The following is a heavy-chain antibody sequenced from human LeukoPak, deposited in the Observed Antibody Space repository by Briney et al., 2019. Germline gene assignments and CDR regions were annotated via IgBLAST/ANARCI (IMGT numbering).Heavy chain of an antibody. J-gene: IGHJ4*02. Sequence: PSETLSLTCTVSGGXISSSSYYWGWIRQPPGKGLEWIGSIYYSGNTYYNPSLKSRVTISVDTSKNQFSLNLSSVTATDTAVYYCARRGKTYYADSWGQGTLVTVSS. CDR1: GGXISSSSYY. D-gene: IGHD1-26*01. CDR2: IYYSGNT. V-gene: IGHV4-39*01. CDR3: ARRGKTYYADS.